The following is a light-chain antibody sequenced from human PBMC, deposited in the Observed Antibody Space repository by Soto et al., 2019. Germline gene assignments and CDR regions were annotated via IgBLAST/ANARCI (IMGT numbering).Light chain of an antibody. CDR2: DVS. CDR3: CSSAGTYTSV. Sequence: QSALTQPRSVSGSPGQSVTISCTGTSSDVGGYNYVSWYQQHPGKAPKLIIYDVSKRPSGVPDRFSGSKSGNTASLTISGLQAEDEADYYCCSSAGTYTSVFGEGTMLTVL. CDR1: SSDVGGYNY. J-gene: IGLJ3*02. V-gene: IGLV2-11*01.